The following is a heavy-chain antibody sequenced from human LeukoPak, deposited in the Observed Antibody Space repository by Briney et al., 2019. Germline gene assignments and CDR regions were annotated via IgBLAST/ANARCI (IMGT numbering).Heavy chain of an antibody. J-gene: IGHJ4*02. D-gene: IGHD6-6*01. CDR2: IFPDDSDT. CDR1: GYKFSNYW. Sequence: GESLKISCQASGYKFSNYWIAWVRPKPGKGLEWIGIIFPDDSDTTYSPSFEGQVTISADKSISTAYLQWRSLKASDTATYYCAAGSSTHPYFDYWGQGTLVTVSS. V-gene: IGHV5-51*01. CDR3: AAGSSTHPYFDY.